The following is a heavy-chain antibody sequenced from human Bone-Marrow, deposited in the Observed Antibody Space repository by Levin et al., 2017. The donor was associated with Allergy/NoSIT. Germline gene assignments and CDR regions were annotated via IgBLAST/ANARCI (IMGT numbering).Heavy chain of an antibody. J-gene: IGHJ4*02. CDR3: AADRYCSSTSCYGAPPNFDY. CDR1: GFTFTSSA. CDR2: IVVGSGNT. D-gene: IGHD2-2*01. V-gene: IGHV1-58*02. Sequence: SVKVSCKASGFTFTSSAMQWVRQARGQRLEWIGWIVVGSGNTNYAQKFQERVTITRDMSTSTAYMELSSLRSEDTAVYYCAADRYCSSTSCYGAPPNFDYWGQGTLVTVSS.